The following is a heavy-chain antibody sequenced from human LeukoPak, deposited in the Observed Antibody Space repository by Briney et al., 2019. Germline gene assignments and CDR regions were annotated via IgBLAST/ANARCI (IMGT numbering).Heavy chain of an antibody. CDR1: GGSISSYY. V-gene: IGHV4-4*07. J-gene: IGHJ6*03. CDR3: ARTPYDSSGYYLYYYYYYMDV. D-gene: IGHD3-22*01. CDR2: IYTSGST. Sequence: PSETLSLTCTVSGGSISSYYWSWIRQPAGKGLEWIGRIYTSGSTNYNPSLKSRVTMSVDTSKNQFSLKLSSVTAADTAVYYCARTPYDSSGYYLYYYYYYMDVWGTRTTVTVSS.